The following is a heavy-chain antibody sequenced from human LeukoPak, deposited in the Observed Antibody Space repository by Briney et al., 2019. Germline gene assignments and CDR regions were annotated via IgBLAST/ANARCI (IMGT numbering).Heavy chain of an antibody. CDR2: ISSNGGST. V-gene: IGHV3-64D*09. CDR1: GFTFSSYA. Sequence: PGGSLRLSCSASGFTFSSYAMHWVRQAPGKGLEYVSAISSNGGSTYYADSVKGRFTISRDNSKNTLYLQMSSLRAEDTAVYYCVKLGGSSGWYGPGDFDYWGQETLVSVSS. D-gene: IGHD6-19*01. J-gene: IGHJ4*02. CDR3: VKLGGSSGWYGPGDFDY.